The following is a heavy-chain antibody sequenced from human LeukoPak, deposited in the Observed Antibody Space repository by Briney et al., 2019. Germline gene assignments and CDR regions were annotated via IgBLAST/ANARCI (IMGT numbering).Heavy chain of an antibody. CDR3: AREAFSRGSRPYGMDV. CDR2: INHSGST. Sequence: PSETLSLTCAVYGGSFSGYYWSWIRQPPGKGLEWIGDINHSGSTNYNPSLKSRVTISVDTSKNQFSLKLSSVTAADTAVYYCAREAFSRGSRPYGMDVWGQGTTVTVSS. CDR1: GGSFSGYY. V-gene: IGHV4-34*01. D-gene: IGHD2-15*01. J-gene: IGHJ6*02.